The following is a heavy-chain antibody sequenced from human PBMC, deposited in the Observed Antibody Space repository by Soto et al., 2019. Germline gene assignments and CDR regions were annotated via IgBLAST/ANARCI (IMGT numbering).Heavy chain of an antibody. V-gene: IGHV4-39*02. CDR1: GGSFSSSTYY. Sequence: QLQLQESGPGLVKPSETLSLTCTVSGGSFSSSTYYWGWIRQPPGKGLEWIGSMYSGGNTYYNPSLKSRVTVSVDTSKNHFSLKLTSVTAADTAMYYCARPPHDSTGYYYGAWGQGTLVTVSS. CDR2: MYSGGNT. D-gene: IGHD3-22*01. CDR3: ARPPHDSTGYYYGA. J-gene: IGHJ5*02.